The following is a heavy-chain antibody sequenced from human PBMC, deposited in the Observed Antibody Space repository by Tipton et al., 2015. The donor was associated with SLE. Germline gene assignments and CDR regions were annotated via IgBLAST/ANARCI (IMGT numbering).Heavy chain of an antibody. D-gene: IGHD3-3*01. Sequence: TLSLTCTVSGGSISSGGYYWSWIRQHPGKGLEWIGYIYYSGSTYYNPSLKSRVTISVDTSKNQFSLKLSSVTAADTAVYYCATYDFWSGYFLDYWGQGTLVTVSS. CDR3: ATYDFWSGYFLDY. J-gene: IGHJ4*02. V-gene: IGHV4-31*03. CDR2: IYYSGST. CDR1: GGSISSGGYY.